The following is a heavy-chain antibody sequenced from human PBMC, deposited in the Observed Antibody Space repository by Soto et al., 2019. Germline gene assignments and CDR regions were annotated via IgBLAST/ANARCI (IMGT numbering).Heavy chain of an antibody. Sequence: EVQLLESGGGLVQPGGSLRLSCVASGFTFSSHAMSWVRQAPGKGLEWVSVITGGAGGIYYADSVKGRFTISRDNSRNTLYPQMDSLRAEDTAIYFCARGHSGYDGFDYWGQGNLVTVSS. D-gene: IGHD5-12*01. J-gene: IGHJ4*02. CDR1: GFTFSSHA. CDR3: ARGHSGYDGFDY. V-gene: IGHV3-23*01. CDR2: ITGGAGGI.